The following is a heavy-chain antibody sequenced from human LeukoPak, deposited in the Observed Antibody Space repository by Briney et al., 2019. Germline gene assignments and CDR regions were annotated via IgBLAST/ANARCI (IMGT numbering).Heavy chain of an antibody. CDR2: IYTSGST. CDR1: GSSISSYY. D-gene: IGHD2-15*01. CDR3: ARGPYCSGGSCYSDNWFDP. J-gene: IGHJ5*02. V-gene: IGHV4-4*07. Sequence: SETLSLTCTVSGSSISSYYWSWIRQPAGKGLEWIGRIYTSGSTNYNPSLKSRVTISVDKSKNQFSLKLNSVTAADTAMYYCARGPYCSGGSCYSDNWFDPWGQGTLVTVSP.